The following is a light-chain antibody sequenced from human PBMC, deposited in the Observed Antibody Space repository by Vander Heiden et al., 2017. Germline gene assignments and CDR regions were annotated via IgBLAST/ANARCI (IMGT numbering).Light chain of an antibody. Sequence: ELVMTQSAATLSVSPGERATFSCRASESVTSNLAWYQQKPGQAPRLLIYGASTRATCIPARFSGSGSGTEFTLTISSLQSEDFAVYYCQQYNNWPLYTFGQGTKLEIK. V-gene: IGKV3-15*01. CDR3: QQYNNWPLYT. CDR1: ESVTSN. J-gene: IGKJ2*01. CDR2: GAS.